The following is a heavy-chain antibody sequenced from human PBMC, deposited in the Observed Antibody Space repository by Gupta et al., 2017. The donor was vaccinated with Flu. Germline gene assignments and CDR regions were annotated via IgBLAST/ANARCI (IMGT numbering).Heavy chain of an antibody. CDR2: VNPHSGST. CDR1: GYSFTAYY. Sequence: VQLVQSGADVGKPGASVTVSCKASGYSFTAYYIHWVRQAPGQGLEWMGRVNPHSGSTNYEHKFQGRVTLAMDTSISTAYMELTRLRSDDTAVYYCARERFCNTDSCYRWFDPWGQGTLVIVAS. D-gene: IGHD2-15*01. V-gene: IGHV1-2*06. CDR3: ARERFCNTDSCYRWFDP. J-gene: IGHJ5*02.